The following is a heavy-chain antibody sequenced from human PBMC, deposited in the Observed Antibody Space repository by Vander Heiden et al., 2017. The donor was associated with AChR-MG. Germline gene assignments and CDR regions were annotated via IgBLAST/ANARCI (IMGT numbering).Heavy chain of an antibody. V-gene: IGHV5-51*01. J-gene: IGHJ6*02. Sequence: EVQLVQSGAEVKTPGESLKISCKGSGYSFTRYWIGWVRQMPGKGREWMGIIYPGDSDTRYSPSFQGQVTISADKSISTAYLQWSSLKASDTAMYYCARQRSGGSWQPGMDVWGQGTTVTVSS. CDR1: GYSFTRYW. CDR3: ARQRSGGSWQPGMDV. D-gene: IGHD2-15*01. CDR2: IYPGDSDT.